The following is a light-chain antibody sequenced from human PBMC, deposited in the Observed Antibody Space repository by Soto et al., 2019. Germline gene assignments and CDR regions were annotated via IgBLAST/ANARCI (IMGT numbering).Light chain of an antibody. Sequence: EIVLTQSPGTLSLSPGERATRACRASQSVSSRNLAWYQLKSGQAPMLLIYGASSRAIHTPDRYSGSGSGTDFTLTITGLEPEDFAVYYCQHFGNSLWTFGQGTKVDVK. J-gene: IGKJ1*01. CDR1: QSVSSRN. CDR3: QHFGNSLWT. CDR2: GAS. V-gene: IGKV3-20*01.